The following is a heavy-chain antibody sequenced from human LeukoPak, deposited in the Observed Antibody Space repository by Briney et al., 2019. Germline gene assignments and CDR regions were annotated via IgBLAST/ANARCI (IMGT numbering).Heavy chain of an antibody. D-gene: IGHD3-10*01. CDR3: AREWRGSYYYYGMDV. Sequence: SVKVTCKCSGGTFSSYAISWVRQPPGQGLEWMGRIIPIFGIANYAQKFQGRVTITADKSTSTAYMELSSLRSEDTAVYYCAREWRGSYYYYGMDVWGQGTTVTVSS. V-gene: IGHV1-69*04. J-gene: IGHJ6*02. CDR2: IIPIFGIA. CDR1: GGTFSSYA.